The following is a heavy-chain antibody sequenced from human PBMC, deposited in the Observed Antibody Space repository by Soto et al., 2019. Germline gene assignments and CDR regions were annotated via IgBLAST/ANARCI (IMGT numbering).Heavy chain of an antibody. J-gene: IGHJ5*01. CDR3: ARAQSYIGSSRFNNLMFDS. CDR1: GGSIGAVGDT. CDR2: IYHRGTY. V-gene: IGHV4-30-2*01. Sequence: QLQLQESGSGLVNPSQTLSLTCAVSGGSIGAVGDTWSWIRQPPGWGLEWIGDIYHRGTYPYKPSLDTRLTISLDWTTTRFSPTLNSVTAADTAVYYCARAQSYIGSSRFNNLMFDSWGQGTQVTVSS. D-gene: IGHD3-10*01.